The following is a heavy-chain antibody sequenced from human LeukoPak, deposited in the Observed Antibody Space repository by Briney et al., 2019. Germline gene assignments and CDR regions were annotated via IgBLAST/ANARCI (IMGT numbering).Heavy chain of an antibody. D-gene: IGHD6-13*01. CDR3: AMSSSWPALFDY. V-gene: IGHV4-59*01. Sequence: PSETLSLTCTVSGVPIRSYSWSWIRQPPGRGLEWIGYMYDSGSTNYNPSLKSRDTISVDTSKNQFSLKLHSVTAADTAVYFGAMSSSWPALFDYWGQGTLVSVSS. CDR1: GVPIRSYS. J-gene: IGHJ4*02. CDR2: MYDSGST.